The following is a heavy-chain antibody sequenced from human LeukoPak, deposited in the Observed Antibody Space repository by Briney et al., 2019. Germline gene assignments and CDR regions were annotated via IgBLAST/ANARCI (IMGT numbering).Heavy chain of an antibody. Sequence: PSETLSLTCAVYGGSFSGYYWSWIRQPPGKGLEWIGEINHSGSTNYNPSLKSRVTTSVDTSKNQFSLKLSSVTAADTAVYYCARGRGRHHIVLVVYATPNWFDPRGQGTLVTVSS. V-gene: IGHV4-34*01. CDR2: INHSGST. D-gene: IGHD2-8*02. CDR1: GGSFSGYY. CDR3: ARGRGRHHIVLVVYATPNWFDP. J-gene: IGHJ5*02.